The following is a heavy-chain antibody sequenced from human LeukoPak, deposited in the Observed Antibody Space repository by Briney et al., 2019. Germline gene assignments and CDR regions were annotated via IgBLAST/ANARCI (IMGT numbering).Heavy chain of an antibody. CDR3: ARGITGTSRKGAFDI. CDR2: IYHSGST. D-gene: IGHD1-20*01. Sequence: SETLSLTCAVSGGSISSGGYFWSWIRQPPGKGLEWIGYIYHSGSTYYNPSLKSRVTISVDRSKNQFSLKLSSVTAADTAVYYCARGITGTSRKGAFDIWGQGTMVTVSS. V-gene: IGHV4-30-2*01. CDR1: GGSISSGGYF. J-gene: IGHJ3*02.